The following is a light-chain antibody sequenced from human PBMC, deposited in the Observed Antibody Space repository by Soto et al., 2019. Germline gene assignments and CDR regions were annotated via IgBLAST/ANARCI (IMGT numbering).Light chain of an antibody. Sequence: QSVLTQPPSASGTPGQRVTISCSGSSSNIGSHAVNWYQHLPGTAPKLLMYNNDQRPSGVPDRFSGSRSGSSASLAISGLQSEDEADYYCASWDDGLNNVLFGGGTKLTVL. V-gene: IGLV1-44*01. CDR3: ASWDDGLNNVL. J-gene: IGLJ2*01. CDR1: SSNIGSHA. CDR2: NND.